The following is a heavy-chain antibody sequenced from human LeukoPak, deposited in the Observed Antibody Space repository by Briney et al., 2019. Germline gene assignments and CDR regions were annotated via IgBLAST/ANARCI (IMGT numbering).Heavy chain of an antibody. V-gene: IGHV3-66*01. CDR3: GTGLHIVAMIQGY. D-gene: IGHD5-12*01. CDR1: GFTVSSNY. J-gene: IGHJ4*02. Sequence: GGSLRLSCAASGFTVSSNYMSWVRQAPGKGLEWVGVIYSGGSTYYADSVKRRFTISTDNSKNTLYLQMNSPRAEDKAVYYCGTGLHIVAMIQGYWGQGTLVTVSS. CDR2: IYSGGST.